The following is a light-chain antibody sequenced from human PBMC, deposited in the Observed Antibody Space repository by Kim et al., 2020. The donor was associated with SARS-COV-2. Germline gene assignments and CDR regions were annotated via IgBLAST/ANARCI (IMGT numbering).Light chain of an antibody. V-gene: IGLV1-47*01. CDR2: TNN. CDR3: GSWDDSLDGPV. J-gene: IGLJ3*02. Sequence: GQSVIIYCSGSSSNIGNNFVYWYQPLPGTAPKVLIHTNNKRPSGVSDRFSGFKSVTSASLSISGLRSEDEADYYCGSWDDSLDGPVFGGGTQLTVL. CDR1: SSNIGNNF.